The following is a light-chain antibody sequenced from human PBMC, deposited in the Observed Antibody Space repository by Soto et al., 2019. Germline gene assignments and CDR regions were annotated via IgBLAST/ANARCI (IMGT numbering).Light chain of an antibody. CDR1: SIDVGAYKF. V-gene: IGLV2-14*01. J-gene: IGLJ2*01. Sequence: QSALTQPASVSGSPGQLITIACTGTSIDVGAYKFVSWYQQHPGKAPKLMICDVSNRPSGVSNRFSGSKSGNTASLTISGLQAEDEADYYCSSYTSSSTVVFGGGTKVTVL. CDR3: SSYTSSSTVV. CDR2: DVS.